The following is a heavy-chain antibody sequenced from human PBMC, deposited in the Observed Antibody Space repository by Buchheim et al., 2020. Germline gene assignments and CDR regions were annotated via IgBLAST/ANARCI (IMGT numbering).Heavy chain of an antibody. CDR1: GFTFSSYG. CDR3: ARVGHGSSWYREYYFDY. V-gene: IGHV3-7*03. Sequence: VQLVESGGGVVQPGRSLRLSCAASGFTFSSYGMHWVRQAPGKGLEWVANIKQDGSEKYYVDSVKGRFTISRDNAKNSLYLQVNSLRAEDTAVYYCARVGHGSSWYREYYFDYWGQGTL. D-gene: IGHD6-13*01. CDR2: IKQDGSEK. J-gene: IGHJ4*02.